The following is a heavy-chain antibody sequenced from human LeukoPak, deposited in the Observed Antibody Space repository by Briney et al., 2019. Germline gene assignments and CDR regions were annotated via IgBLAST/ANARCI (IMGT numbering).Heavy chain of an antibody. CDR3: ARDFDFWSGYGDAFDI. V-gene: IGHV3-53*01. CDR2: IYSGGST. Sequence: GGSLRLSCAASGFTVSSNYMSWVRQAPGKGLEWVSVIYSGGSTYYADSVKGRFTISRHNSKNTLYLQMNSLRAEDTAVYYCARDFDFWSGYGDAFDIWGQGTMVTVSS. D-gene: IGHD3-3*01. CDR1: GFTVSSNY. J-gene: IGHJ3*02.